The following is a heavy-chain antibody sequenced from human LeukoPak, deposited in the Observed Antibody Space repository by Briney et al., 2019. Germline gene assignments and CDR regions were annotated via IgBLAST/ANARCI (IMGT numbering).Heavy chain of an antibody. J-gene: IGHJ3*01. CDR2: IYYSGST. Sequence: PSETLSLTCTVSGGSISSYYWSWVRQPPGKGLEWIGYIYYSGSTNYNPSLKSRVTISVDTFKSQLSLKLSSVTAADTAVYYCARGTSLRTFDVWGQGTMVTVSS. CDR3: ARGTSLRTFDV. V-gene: IGHV4-59*01. CDR1: GGSISSYY. D-gene: IGHD2-21*01.